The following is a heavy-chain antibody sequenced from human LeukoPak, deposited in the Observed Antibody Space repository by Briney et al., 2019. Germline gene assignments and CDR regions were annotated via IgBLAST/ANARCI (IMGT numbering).Heavy chain of an antibody. CDR2: IWYDESNK. CDR3: AKDLAVGY. CDR1: GFTFSTYG. J-gene: IGHJ4*02. V-gene: IGHV3-33*06. D-gene: IGHD6-19*01. Sequence: GTSLRLSCAASGFTFSTYGMHWVRQAPGKGLEWVAVIWYDESNKYYADSVKGRFTTSRDNSKNTLYLQMNSLRAEDTAVYYCAKDLAVGYWGQGTLVTVSS.